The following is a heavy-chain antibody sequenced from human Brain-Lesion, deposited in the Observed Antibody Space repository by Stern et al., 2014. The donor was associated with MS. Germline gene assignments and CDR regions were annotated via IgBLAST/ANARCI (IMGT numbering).Heavy chain of an antibody. D-gene: IGHD3-22*01. CDR3: ARGARYSDSSGYYFYFDY. V-gene: IGHV4-31*03. CDR1: GGSINSGGYY. Sequence: VQLEESGPGLVKPSQTLPLTCTVSGGSINSGGYYWSWIRQSPGKGLEWIGYIYSTGSAYYDPSLKSRLSMSIDTSKNQFSLNLNSVTAADTAVYYCARGARYSDSSGYYFYFDYWGQGTLVTVSS. J-gene: IGHJ4*02. CDR2: IYSTGSA.